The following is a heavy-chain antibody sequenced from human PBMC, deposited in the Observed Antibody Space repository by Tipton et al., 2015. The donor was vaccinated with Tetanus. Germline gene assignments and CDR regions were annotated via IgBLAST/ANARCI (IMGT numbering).Heavy chain of an antibody. J-gene: IGHJ4*02. Sequence: SLRLSCAASGFTFSSYSMNWVRQAPGKGLEWVSSISSSSSYIYYADSVKGRFTISGDNAKSSLYLQISSLTADDTAVYYWARDIRLVGATLYFDYWGQGALVTVSS. CDR1: GFTFSSYS. CDR3: ARDIRLVGATLYFDY. CDR2: ISSSSSYI. D-gene: IGHD1-26*01. V-gene: IGHV3-21*04.